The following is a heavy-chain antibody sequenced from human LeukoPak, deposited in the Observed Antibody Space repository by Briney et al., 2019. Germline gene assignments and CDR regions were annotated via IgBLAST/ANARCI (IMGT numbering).Heavy chain of an antibody. CDR3: AKTRGSGPFDY. CDR2: ITGSGGRT. J-gene: IGHJ4*02. V-gene: IGHV3-23*01. CDR1: GFTFSSYA. Sequence: PGGSLRLSCAVSGFTFSSYAMNWVRQAPGKGLEWVSAITGSGGRTYYADSVKGRFTISRDNSKNTLYLQMNSLRAEDTSVYYCAKTRGSGPFDYWGQGTLVTVSS. D-gene: IGHD3-10*01.